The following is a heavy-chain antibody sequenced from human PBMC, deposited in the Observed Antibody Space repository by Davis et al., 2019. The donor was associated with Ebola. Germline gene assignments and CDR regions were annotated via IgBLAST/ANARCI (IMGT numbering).Heavy chain of an antibody. J-gene: IGHJ6*02. Sequence: SETLSLTCAVYGGSFSGYYWSWIRQPPGKGLEWIGEINHSGSTNYNPSLKSRVTISVDTSKNQFSLKLSSVTAADTAVYYCSRGSPWWDYYYCMDVWGQGTTVTVSS. CDR1: GGSFSGYY. D-gene: IGHD2-15*01. CDR2: INHSGST. CDR3: SRGSPWWDYYYCMDV. V-gene: IGHV4-34*01.